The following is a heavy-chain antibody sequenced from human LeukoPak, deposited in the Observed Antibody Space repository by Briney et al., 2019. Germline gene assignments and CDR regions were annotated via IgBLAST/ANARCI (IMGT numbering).Heavy chain of an antibody. CDR1: GYTFTSYG. CDR2: ISAYNGNT. J-gene: IGHJ4*02. CDR3: ARRSDDYDSSAYYH. Sequence: ASVKVSCKASGYTFTSYGISWVRQAPGQGLEWMGWISAYNGNTNYAQKLQGRVTMTTDTSTSTAYMELSSLTSEDTAVYYCARRSDDYDSSAYYHWGQGTLVTVSS. D-gene: IGHD3-22*01. V-gene: IGHV1-18*01.